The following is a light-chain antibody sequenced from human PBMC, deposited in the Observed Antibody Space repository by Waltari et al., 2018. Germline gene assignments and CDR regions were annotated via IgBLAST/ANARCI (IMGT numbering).Light chain of an antibody. CDR2: DAS. CDR1: QSITTN. CDR3: QQYNRWPPIT. V-gene: IGKV3-15*01. J-gene: IGKJ5*01. Sequence: EVVMTQSPATLSLSPGERATLACRASQSITTNLAWYQHKPGQAPRPLNYDASTRATSVPARFSGSGSGTEFTLTISSLQSEDFAVYYCQQYNRWPPITFGQGTRLAIK.